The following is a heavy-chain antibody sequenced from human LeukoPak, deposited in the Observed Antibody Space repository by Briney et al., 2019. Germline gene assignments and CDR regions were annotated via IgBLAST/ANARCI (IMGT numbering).Heavy chain of an antibody. Sequence: PSETLSLTCTVSGYSISSGYYWGWIRQPPGKGLEWIGSIYHSGRTYYNPSLKSRVTISVDTSKNQFSLKLSSVTAADTAVYYCARVRAGLFLPRGWFDPWGQGTLVTVSS. CDR1: GYSISSGYY. CDR2: IYHSGRT. J-gene: IGHJ5*02. D-gene: IGHD6-19*01. V-gene: IGHV4-38-2*02. CDR3: ARVRAGLFLPRGWFDP.